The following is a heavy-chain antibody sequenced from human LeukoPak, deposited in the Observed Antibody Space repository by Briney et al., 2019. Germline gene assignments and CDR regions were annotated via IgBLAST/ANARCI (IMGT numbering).Heavy chain of an antibody. CDR2: IKQEGSEK. CDR3: ARVSKGDKMVYAIGSIRNFDY. CDR1: GFTFSSYW. Sequence: GGSLRLSCAASGFTFSSYWMSWVRQAPGKGLEWVANIKQEGSEKYYVDSVKGRFTISRDNAKNSLYLQMNSLRAEDTAVYYCARVSKGDKMVYAIGSIRNFDYWGQGTLVTVSS. V-gene: IGHV3-7*01. J-gene: IGHJ4*02. D-gene: IGHD2-8*01.